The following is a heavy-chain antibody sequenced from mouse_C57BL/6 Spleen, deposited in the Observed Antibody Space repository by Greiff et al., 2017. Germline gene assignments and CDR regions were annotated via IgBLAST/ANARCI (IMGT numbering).Heavy chain of an antibody. CDR1: GYTFTSYW. V-gene: IGHV1-64*01. CDR3: ARTYGSSGYCFDY. Sequence: QVQLQQPGAELVKPGASVKLSCKASGYTFTSYWMHWVKQRPGQGLEWIGMIHPNSGSTNYNEKFKSKATLTVDKSSSTAYMQLISLTSEDSAVYYCARTYGSSGYCFDYWGQGTTLTVSA. CDR2: IHPNSGST. D-gene: IGHD1-1*01. J-gene: IGHJ2*01.